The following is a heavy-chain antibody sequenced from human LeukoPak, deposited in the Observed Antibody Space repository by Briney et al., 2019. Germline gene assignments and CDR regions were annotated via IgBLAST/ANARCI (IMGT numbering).Heavy chain of an antibody. Sequence: SETLSLTCTVSGGSINSYYWSWLRQPPGKGLEWIGYIYYSGSTNYNPSLKSRVTISVDTSNNKFSLKLTSLTAADTAVYYCVRHLSAGRPAFDIWGQGTMVTVSS. CDR1: GGSINSYY. V-gene: IGHV4-59*08. J-gene: IGHJ3*02. D-gene: IGHD2-15*01. CDR2: IYYSGST. CDR3: VRHLSAGRPAFDI.